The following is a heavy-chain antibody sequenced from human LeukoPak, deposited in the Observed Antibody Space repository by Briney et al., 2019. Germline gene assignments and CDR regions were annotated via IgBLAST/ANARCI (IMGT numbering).Heavy chain of an antibody. CDR3: AELGITMIGGV. Sequence: PGGSLRLSCVASGITSRSYWMTWVRQAPGKGLEWVSYISSSGSTIYYADSVKGRFTISRDNAKNSLYLQMNSLRAEDTAVYYCAELGITMIGGVWGKGTTVTISS. J-gene: IGHJ6*04. V-gene: IGHV3-48*03. CDR2: ISSSGSTI. D-gene: IGHD3-10*02. CDR1: GITSRSYW.